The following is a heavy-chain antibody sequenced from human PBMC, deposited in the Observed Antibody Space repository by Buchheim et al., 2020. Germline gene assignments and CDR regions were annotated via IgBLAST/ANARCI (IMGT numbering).Heavy chain of an antibody. D-gene: IGHD5-18*01. J-gene: IGHJ5*02. V-gene: IGHV3-21*01. CDR3: ARDRNGYSYDYDYVEAPGEDWFDP. Sequence: EVQLVESGGGLVKPGGSLRLSCAASGFTFSSYSMNWVRQAPGKGLEWVSSISSSSSYIYYADSVKGRFTISRDNAKNSLYLQMNSLRAEDTAVYYCARDRNGYSYDYDYVEAPGEDWFDPWGQGTL. CDR2: ISSSSSYI. CDR1: GFTFSSYS.